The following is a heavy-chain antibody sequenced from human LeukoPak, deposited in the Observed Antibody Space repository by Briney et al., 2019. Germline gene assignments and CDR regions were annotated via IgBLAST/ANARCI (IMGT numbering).Heavy chain of an antibody. CDR3: ARARPSGSSLYYFGY. CDR1: GYTFTSYG. Sequence: ASVKVSCKASGYTFTSYGISWVRQAPGQGLEWMGWISAYNGNTNCAQKLQGRVTMTTDTSTSTAYMELRSLRSDDTAVYYCARARPSGSSLYYFGYWGQGTLVTVSS. J-gene: IGHJ4*02. CDR2: ISAYNGNT. D-gene: IGHD1-26*01. V-gene: IGHV1-18*01.